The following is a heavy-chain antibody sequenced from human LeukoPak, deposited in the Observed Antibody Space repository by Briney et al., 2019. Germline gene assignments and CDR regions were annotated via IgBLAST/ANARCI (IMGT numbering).Heavy chain of an antibody. J-gene: IGHJ4*02. CDR2: IAPVLGIA. CDR1: GDTFSSYA. V-gene: IGHV1-69*04. D-gene: IGHD3-16*01. Sequence: GASVKVSCKASGDTFSSYAINLLRQAPGQGPEWMGRIAPVLGIANYPQKFQGRVTINADESTTTVYMAMSSPRSEDTPVYYCAREDCSEMGVMPPSLGGQDRRYDYWGQGTLVTVSS. CDR3: AREDCSEMGVMPPSLGGQDRRYDY.